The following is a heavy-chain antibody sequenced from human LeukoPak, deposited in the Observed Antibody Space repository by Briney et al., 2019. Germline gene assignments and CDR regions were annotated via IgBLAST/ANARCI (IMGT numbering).Heavy chain of an antibody. J-gene: IGHJ6*02. CDR2: IIPILGIA. Sequence: SVKVSCKASGGTLSSYAISWVRQAPGQGLEWMGRIIPILGIANYAQKFQGRVTITADKSTSTAYMELSSLRSEDTAVYYCARDDDWNYGRYYYGMDVWGQGTTVTVSS. CDR3: ARDDDWNYGRYYYGMDV. CDR1: GGTLSSYA. D-gene: IGHD1-7*01. V-gene: IGHV1-69*04.